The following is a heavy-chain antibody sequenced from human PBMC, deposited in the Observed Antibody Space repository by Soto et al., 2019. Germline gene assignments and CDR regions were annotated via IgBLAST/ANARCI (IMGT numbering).Heavy chain of an antibody. CDR2: MYYNGNI. D-gene: IGHD3-16*01. V-gene: IGHV4-59*02. CDR3: ASGGNWFDP. Sequence: ESLSLTCKVSVGSGSNYYWTWVRQAPEKGLEWIGYMYYNGNINYNPSLKSRVTISIDTSKNQFSLTLKSVTAADTAVYYCASGGNWFDPWGQGGLVTVSS. CDR1: VGSGSNYY. J-gene: IGHJ5*02.